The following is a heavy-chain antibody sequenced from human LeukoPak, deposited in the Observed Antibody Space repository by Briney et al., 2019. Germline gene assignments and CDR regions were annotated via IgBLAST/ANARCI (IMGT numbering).Heavy chain of an antibody. V-gene: IGHV4-59*10. CDR1: GGSFSGYY. J-gene: IGHJ4*02. Sequence: PSETLSLTCAVYGGSFSGYYWSWIRQPAGKGLEWIGRISSSGSTNYNPSLKSRVTISVDTSKNQFSLKLSSVTAADTAVYYCARQGITIIDRMLDYWGQGTLVTVSS. CDR2: ISSSGST. D-gene: IGHD3-22*01. CDR3: ARQGITIIDRMLDY.